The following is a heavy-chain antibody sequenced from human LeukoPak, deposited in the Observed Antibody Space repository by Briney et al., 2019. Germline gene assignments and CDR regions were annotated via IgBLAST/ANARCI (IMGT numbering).Heavy chain of an antibody. D-gene: IGHD3-10*02. CDR3: ARDLHYYVALAV. V-gene: IGHV3-23*01. Sequence: GGSLRLSCEASGFTFSAYAILWVRQAPGQGLEWVSSIGSDNKPHYSESVKGRFAISRDNSKSMLFLQLNSLRAEDTALYYCARDLHYYVALAVWGQGTTVTVSS. CDR1: GFTFSAYA. CDR2: IGSDNKP. J-gene: IGHJ6*02.